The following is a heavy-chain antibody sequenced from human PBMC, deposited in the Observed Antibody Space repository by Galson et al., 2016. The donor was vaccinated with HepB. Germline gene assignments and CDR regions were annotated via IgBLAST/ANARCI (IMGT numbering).Heavy chain of an antibody. J-gene: IGHJ6*02. D-gene: IGHD3-10*01. V-gene: IGHV6-1*01. CDR2: TYFRSKRYN. Sequence: CAISGDSVSSKSAAWNWIRQSPSRGLEWLGRTYFRSKRYNDYALSVKSRIIISPDTSKNQLSLQLNSVTPEDTAVYYCVRGLYGSGNYYYHGLDVWGQGTTVIVSS. CDR3: VRGLYGSGNYYYHGLDV. CDR1: GDSVSSKSAA.